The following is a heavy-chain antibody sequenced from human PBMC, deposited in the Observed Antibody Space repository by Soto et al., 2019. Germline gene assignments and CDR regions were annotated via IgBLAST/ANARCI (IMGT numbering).Heavy chain of an antibody. Sequence: QVQLVQSGAEVKKPGASVKVSCKASGYTFTSYAMHWVRQAPGQRLEWMGWINAGNGNTKYSQKFQGRVTITRDTSASTAYMELSSLRSEDTAVYYCARVLMAVAGTHYYYYGMDVWGQGTTVTVSS. CDR2: INAGNGNT. J-gene: IGHJ6*02. V-gene: IGHV1-3*01. CDR3: ARVLMAVAGTHYYYYGMDV. CDR1: GYTFTSYA. D-gene: IGHD6-19*01.